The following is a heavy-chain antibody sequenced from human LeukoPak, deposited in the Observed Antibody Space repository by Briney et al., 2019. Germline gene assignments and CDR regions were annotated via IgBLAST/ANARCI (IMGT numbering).Heavy chain of an antibody. Sequence: SVTVYCTASGGTFSSYAISWVRQAPGQGLEWMGGIIPIFGTANYAQKFQGRVTITADESTSTAYMELSSLRSEDTAVYYCASSFRSSSWCSIDYWGQGTLVTVSS. V-gene: IGHV1-69*13. J-gene: IGHJ4*02. CDR2: IIPIFGTA. CDR3: ASSFRSSSWCSIDY. D-gene: IGHD6-13*01. CDR1: GGTFSSYA.